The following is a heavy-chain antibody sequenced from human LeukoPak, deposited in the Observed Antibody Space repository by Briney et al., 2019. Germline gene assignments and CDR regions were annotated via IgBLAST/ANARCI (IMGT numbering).Heavy chain of an antibody. CDR1: GYTFTSYG. CDR2: ISSNSDNT. J-gene: IGHJ4*02. D-gene: IGHD7-27*01. Sequence: ASVKVSRKATGYTFTSYGISWVRQAPGQGVGWMGWISSNSDNTNHAQKLQGRVTMTTDTTTSTAYMELRSLRSDDTALYYCARDWGSIKVIADYEGQGTLATVTA. V-gene: IGHV1-18*01. CDR3: ARDWGSIKVIADY.